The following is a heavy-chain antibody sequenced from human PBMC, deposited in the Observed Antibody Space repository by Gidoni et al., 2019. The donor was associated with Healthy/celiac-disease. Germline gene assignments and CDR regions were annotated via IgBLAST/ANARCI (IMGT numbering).Heavy chain of an antibody. D-gene: IGHD6-13*01. CDR2: IIPIFGTA. V-gene: IGHV1-69*01. Sequence: QVQLVQSGAEVKKPGSSLKVSCKDSGGTSSSYAISWVRQAPGQGLEWMGGIIPIFGTANYAQKFQGRVTITADESTSTAYMELSSLRSEDTAVYYCASLIAAALRGAYGMDVWGQGTTVTVSS. CDR1: GGTSSSYA. CDR3: ASLIAAALRGAYGMDV. J-gene: IGHJ6*02.